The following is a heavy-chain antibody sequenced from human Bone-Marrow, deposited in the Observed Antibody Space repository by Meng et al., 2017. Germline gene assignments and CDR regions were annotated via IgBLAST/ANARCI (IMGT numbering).Heavy chain of an antibody. V-gene: IGHV1-2*06. D-gene: IGHD6-25*01. CDR2: INPKSGDT. J-gene: IGHJ4*02. CDR1: GYNFPDYY. CDR3: ARDEDISAAGNLFGDY. Sequence: ASVKVSCKPSGYNFPDYYIHWVRRAPGQGLAWMGRINPKSGDTHYAQKFQARVTMTGDTSISTAYMELSGLRSDDTAMYYCARDEDISAAGNLFGDYWGQGTLVTVSS.